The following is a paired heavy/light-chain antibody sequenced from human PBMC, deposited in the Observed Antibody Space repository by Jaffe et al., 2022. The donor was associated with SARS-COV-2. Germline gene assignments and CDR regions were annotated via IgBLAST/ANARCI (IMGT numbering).Light chain of an antibody. CDR1: SSNIGSNT. J-gene: IGLJ2*01. Sequence: QSVLTQPPSASGTPGQRVTISCSGSSSNIGSNTVNWYQQLPRTAPKLLIYSNNRRPSGVPDRFSGSKSGTSASLAISGLQSQDEADFYCAAWDDSLNGVVFGGGTKVTVL. CDR2: SNN. CDR3: AAWDDSLNGVV. V-gene: IGLV1-44*01.
Heavy chain of an antibody. CDR2: IKSKTYDGTT. CDR3: TTAPDIVILPAAIGYYHYYMDV. J-gene: IGHJ6*03. D-gene: IGHD2-2*02. V-gene: IGHV3-15*01. CDR1: GFTFSDAW. Sequence: EVQLVESGGGLVKPGGSLRLSCAASGFTFSDAWMSWVRQAPGKGLEWVGRIKSKTYDGTTDYAAPVKGRFTISRDDSKNMLYLQMNSLKTEDTAMYYCTTAPDIVILPAAIGYYHYYMDVWGKGTTVTVSS.